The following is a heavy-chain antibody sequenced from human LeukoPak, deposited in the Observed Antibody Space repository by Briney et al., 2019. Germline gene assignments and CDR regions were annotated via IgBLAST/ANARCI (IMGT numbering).Heavy chain of an antibody. V-gene: IGHV1-69*04. J-gene: IGHJ4*02. Sequence: SVKVSCKASGGTFSSYAISWVRQAPGQGLEWMGRIIPILGIANYAQKFQGRVTITADKSTSTAYMELSSLRSEDTAVYYCARDKSGGDGYNIFDYWGQGTLVTVSS. CDR3: ARDKSGGDGYNIFDY. CDR2: IIPILGIA. D-gene: IGHD5-24*01. CDR1: GGTFSSYA.